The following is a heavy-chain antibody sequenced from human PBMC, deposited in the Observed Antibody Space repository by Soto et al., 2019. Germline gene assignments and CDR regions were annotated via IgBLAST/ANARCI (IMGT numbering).Heavy chain of an antibody. CDR3: ASSSSRIQLWSFYFDY. Sequence: ASVKVSCKASGYTFTSYAMHWVRQAPGQGLEWMGIINPSGGSTSYAQKFQGRVTMTRDTSTSTVYMELSSLRSEDTAVYYCASSSSRIQLWSFYFDYWGQGTLVTVSS. D-gene: IGHD5-18*01. CDR1: GYTFTSYA. CDR2: INPSGGST. J-gene: IGHJ4*02. V-gene: IGHV1-46*03.